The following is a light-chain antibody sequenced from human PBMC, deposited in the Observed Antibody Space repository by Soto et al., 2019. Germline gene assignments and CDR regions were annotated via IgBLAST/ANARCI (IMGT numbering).Light chain of an antibody. J-gene: IGKJ5*01. CDR2: DAS. CDR3: QEYNSYPLS. Sequence: NKLTHSPATLSAIKGHTPTIPCRARQSIGTWLAWYQQKPGKAPKLLIYDASTLESGVPSRFSGSGSGTEFTLTISSLQPEDVATYYCQEYNSYPLSFGQGTRLEIK. CDR1: QSIGTW. V-gene: IGKV1-5*01.